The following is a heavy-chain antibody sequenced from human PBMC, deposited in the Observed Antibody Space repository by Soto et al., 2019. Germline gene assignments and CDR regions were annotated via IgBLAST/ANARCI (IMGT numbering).Heavy chain of an antibody. D-gene: IGHD3-9*01. CDR2: IYYSGST. J-gene: IGHJ6*02. V-gene: IGHV4-31*03. CDR3: ARGYYDILTGYYPYYYYYGMDV. Sequence: PSETLSLTCTVSGGSISSGGYYWSWIRQHPGKGLEWIGYIYYSGSTYYNPSLKSRVTISVDTSKNQFSLKLSSVTAADTAVYYCARGYYDILTGYYPYYYYYGMDVWGQGTTVTVSS. CDR1: GGSISSGGYY.